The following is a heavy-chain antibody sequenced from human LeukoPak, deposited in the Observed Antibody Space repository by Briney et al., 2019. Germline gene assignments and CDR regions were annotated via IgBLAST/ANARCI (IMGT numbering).Heavy chain of an antibody. CDR2: IKQDGSEK. CDR1: GFTFSSYW. V-gene: IGHV3-7*01. D-gene: IGHD3-10*01. CDR3: AKDWYYYGSGIDY. J-gene: IGHJ4*02. Sequence: PGGSLRLSCAASGFTFSSYWMSWVRQAPGKGLEWVANIKQDGSEKYYVDSVKGRFTISRDNAKNSLYLQMNSLRAEDTAVYYCAKDWYYYGSGIDYWGQGTLVTVSS.